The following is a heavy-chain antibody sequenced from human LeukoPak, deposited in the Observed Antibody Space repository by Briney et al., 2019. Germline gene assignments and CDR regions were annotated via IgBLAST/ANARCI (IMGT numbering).Heavy chain of an antibody. J-gene: IGHJ6*03. CDR2: IYYSGST. V-gene: IGHV4-39*07. D-gene: IGHD6-13*01. CDR1: GGSISSSSYY. CDR3: ARGARVIGSSWYQPLYYYYYMDV. Sequence: PSETLSLTCTVSGGSISSSSYYWGWIRQPPGKGLEWIGSIYYSGSTYYNPSLKSRVTISVDTSKNQFSLKLSSVTAADTAVYYCARGARVIGSSWYQPLYYYYYMDVWGKGTTVTVSS.